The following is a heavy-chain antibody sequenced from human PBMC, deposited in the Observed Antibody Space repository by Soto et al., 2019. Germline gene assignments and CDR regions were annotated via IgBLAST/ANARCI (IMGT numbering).Heavy chain of an antibody. J-gene: IGHJ4*02. CDR1: GYTFTSYG. Sequence: QVQLVQSGAEVKKPGASVKVSCKASGYTFTSYGISWVRQAPGQGLEWMGWISAYNGNTNYAQKLQCRVTMTTDTSTSTGYMELRRLRSDDTAVYYCARDHRVYGDYSMDYWGQGTLVTVSS. V-gene: IGHV1-18*01. CDR2: ISAYNGNT. D-gene: IGHD4-17*01. CDR3: ARDHRVYGDYSMDY.